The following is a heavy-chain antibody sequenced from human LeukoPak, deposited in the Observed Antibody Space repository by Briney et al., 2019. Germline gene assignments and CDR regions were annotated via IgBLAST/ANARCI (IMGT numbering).Heavy chain of an antibody. J-gene: IGHJ4*02. CDR1: GGSVSSYS. CDR3: ARTRSQAISAQYFDY. CDR2: FYYSGST. V-gene: IGHV4-59*08. Sequence: SSETLSLTCTVSGGSVSSYSWSWIRQPPGKGLEWIGYFYYSGSTNYNPSLKSRVTISVDTSKSQFSLNLTSVTAADTAAYYCARTRSQAISAQYFDYWGQGTLVTVSS. D-gene: IGHD2-2*02.